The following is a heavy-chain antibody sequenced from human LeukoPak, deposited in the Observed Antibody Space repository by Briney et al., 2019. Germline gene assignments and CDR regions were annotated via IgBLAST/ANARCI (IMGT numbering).Heavy chain of an antibody. D-gene: IGHD1-20*01. CDR1: GYTFTSYG. CDR3: ARDVGGRCNWNPVVY. CDR2: ISAYNGNT. J-gene: IGHJ4*02. Sequence: ASVKVSCKASGYTFTSYGISWVRQAPGQGLEWMGWISAYNGNTNYAQKLQGRVTMTTDTSTSTAYMELRSLRSDDTAVYYCARDVGGRCNWNPVVYWGQGTLVTVSS. V-gene: IGHV1-18*01.